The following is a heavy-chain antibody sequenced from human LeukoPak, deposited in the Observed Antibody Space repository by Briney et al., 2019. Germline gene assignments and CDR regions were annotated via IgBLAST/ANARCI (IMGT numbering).Heavy chain of an antibody. J-gene: IGHJ4*02. CDR1: GFAFSDYG. Sequence: GGSLRLSCVASGFAFSDYGMHWVRQAPGKGLEWVAFLRFDSVNEFYATSVKGRIAISRDNSKNTLYLQMNSLRAEDTAVYYCAGGDTSGYYYAGFEYWGQGTLVTVSS. CDR3: AGGDTSGYYYAGFEY. CDR2: LRFDSVNE. V-gene: IGHV3-30*02. D-gene: IGHD3-22*01.